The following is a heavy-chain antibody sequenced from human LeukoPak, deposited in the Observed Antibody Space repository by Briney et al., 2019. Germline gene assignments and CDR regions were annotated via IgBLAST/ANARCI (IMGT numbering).Heavy chain of an antibody. D-gene: IGHD3-3*01. J-gene: IGHJ6*03. CDR3: ARNKGDYDFWSGYYFSGGTTLYYYYMDV. CDR1: GGSISSYY. V-gene: IGHV4-59*01. Sequence: TSETLSLTCTVSGGSISSYYWSWIRQPPGKGLEWIGNIYSSGSTNYNPSLKSRVTISVDTSKNQFSLKLSSVTAADTAVYYCARNKGDYDFWSGYYFSGGTTLYYYYMDVWGKGTTVTVSS. CDR2: IYSSGST.